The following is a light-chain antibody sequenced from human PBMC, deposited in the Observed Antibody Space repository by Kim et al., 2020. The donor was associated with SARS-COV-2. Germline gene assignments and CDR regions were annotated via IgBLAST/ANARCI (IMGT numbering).Light chain of an antibody. CDR2: DVS. CDR1: IRGW. J-gene: IGKJ5*01. Sequence: IRGWLAWYQQKPEKAPKSLIYDVSNLQSGVPSRFSGSGSGTDFTLTISSLQPEDFATYYCQQYYTYPITFGQGTRLEIK. CDR3: QQYYTYPIT. V-gene: IGKV1D-16*01.